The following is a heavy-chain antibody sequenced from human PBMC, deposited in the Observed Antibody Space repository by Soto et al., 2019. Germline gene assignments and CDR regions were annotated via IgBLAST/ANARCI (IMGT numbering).Heavy chain of an antibody. CDR3: ARAMSNHVNFDY. V-gene: IGHV1-2*04. CDR1: GYTFTGYY. D-gene: IGHD4-4*01. CDR2: INPDSGGT. J-gene: IGHJ4*02. Sequence: QVQLVQSGAEVKKPGASVKVSCRASGYTFTGYYKHWVRQAPGQGLEWMGWINPDSGGTKYAQKFQGWVTMTRDTSISTANMELSSLKSDETAVYYCARAMSNHVNFDYWGQGTLVTVSS.